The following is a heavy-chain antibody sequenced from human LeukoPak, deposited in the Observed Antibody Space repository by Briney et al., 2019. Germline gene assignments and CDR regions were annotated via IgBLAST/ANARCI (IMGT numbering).Heavy chain of an antibody. J-gene: IGHJ4*02. CDR3: VRGVTMIVVVTAYDY. V-gene: IGHV3-21*01. CDR2: ISSSSSYI. Sequence: PGGSLRLSCAASGFTFSSYSMNWVRQAPGKGLEWVSSISSSSSYIYYADSVKGRFTISRDDAKNSLYLQMNSLRAEDTAVYYCVRGVTMIVVVTAYDYWGQGTLVTVSS. D-gene: IGHD3-22*01. CDR1: GFTFSSYS.